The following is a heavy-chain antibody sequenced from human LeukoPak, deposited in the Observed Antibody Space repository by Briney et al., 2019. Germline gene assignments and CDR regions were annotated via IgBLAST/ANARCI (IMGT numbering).Heavy chain of an antibody. V-gene: IGHV4-34*01. J-gene: IGHJ6*02. Sequence: PSETLSLTCAVYGGSFSGYYWSWIRQPPGKGLEWIGSIYYSGSTYYNPSLKSRVTISVDTSKNQFSLKLSSVTAADTAVYYCARLLWAPAAPDYYYYYGMDVWGQGTTVTVSS. CDR3: ARLLWAPAAPDYYYYYGMDV. CDR2: IYYSGST. CDR1: GGSFSGYY. D-gene: IGHD2-2*01.